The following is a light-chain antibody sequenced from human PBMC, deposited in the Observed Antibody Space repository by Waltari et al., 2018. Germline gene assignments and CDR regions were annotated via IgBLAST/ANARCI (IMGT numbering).Light chain of an antibody. J-gene: IGLJ1*01. Sequence: QSALTQPRSVSGSPGQSVTISCTGTSSDVGGYNYVSWYQQHPGKAPKLMIYDVSKRPQGVPDRFSCSKSGNTASLTSSGLQAADEADYYCCSYAGSYTYVFGTGTKVTVL. CDR2: DVS. CDR1: SSDVGGYNY. V-gene: IGLV2-11*01. CDR3: CSYAGSYTYV.